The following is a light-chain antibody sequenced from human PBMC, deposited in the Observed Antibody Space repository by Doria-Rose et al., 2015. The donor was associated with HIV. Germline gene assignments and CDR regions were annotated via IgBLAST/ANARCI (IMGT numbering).Light chain of an antibody. CDR1: QRFSSTY. J-gene: IGKJ1*01. Sequence: EIVMTQSPGTLSLSPGERATLSCRASQRFSSTYLAWYQQKPGQAPSLLIYDGSTRATGIPDTFSVSGSGTDFTLTINRLEPEDFALYYCHQYGTSWTFGQGTKVEI. V-gene: IGKV3-20*01. CDR3: HQYGTSWT. CDR2: DGS.